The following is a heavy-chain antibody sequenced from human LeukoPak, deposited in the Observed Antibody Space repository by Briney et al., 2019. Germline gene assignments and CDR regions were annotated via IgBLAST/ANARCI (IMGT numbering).Heavy chain of an antibody. CDR3: ARDVTTYSYAWYVLYS. D-gene: IGHD3-16*01. CDR2: ISAYSGDT. J-gene: IGHJ4*02. Sequence: ASVRVSCKASGYTFTDYGVTWVRQAPGQGLEWMGWISAYSGDTKYAEKFQGRVTMTTDTSTSTAYMELRSLRSDDTAVYYCARDVTTYSYAWYVLYSWGQGILVTVSS. CDR1: GYTFTDYG. V-gene: IGHV1-18*01.